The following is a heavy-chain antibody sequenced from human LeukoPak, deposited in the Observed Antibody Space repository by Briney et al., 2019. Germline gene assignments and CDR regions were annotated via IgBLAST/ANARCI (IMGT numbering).Heavy chain of an antibody. CDR2: IKQDGSEK. V-gene: IGHV3-7*01. D-gene: IGHD3-3*01. CDR1: GFTFSSYW. J-gene: IGHJ6*03. Sequence: GGSLRLSCAASGFTFSSYWMSWVRQAPGKGLEWVANIKQDGSEKYYVDSVKGRFTISRDNAKNSLYLQMNSLRAEDTAVYYCARDQGKLRFLEWSVAGYYYYMDAWGKGTTVTVSS. CDR3: ARDQGKLRFLEWSVAGYYYYMDA.